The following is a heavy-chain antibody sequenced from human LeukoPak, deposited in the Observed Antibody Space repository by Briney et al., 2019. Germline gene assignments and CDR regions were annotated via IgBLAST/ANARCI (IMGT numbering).Heavy chain of an antibody. CDR2: IYSSGST. V-gene: IGHV4-4*09. Sequence: SETLSLTCTVSGASISSYYWSWIRQPPRKGLEWIGYIYSSGSTNYNPSLYSRVSISVDTSKNQFSLKLSSVTAADTAVYYCAGKYGDLNWFDPWGQGTLVTVSS. J-gene: IGHJ5*02. CDR3: AGKYGDLNWFDP. D-gene: IGHD2-21*02. CDR1: GASISSYY.